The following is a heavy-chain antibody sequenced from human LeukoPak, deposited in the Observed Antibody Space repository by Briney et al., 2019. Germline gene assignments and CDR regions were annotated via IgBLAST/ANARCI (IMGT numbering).Heavy chain of an antibody. V-gene: IGHV1-18*01. D-gene: IGHD3-3*01. J-gene: IGHJ4*02. CDR3: ARDPNHYDFWSGYSDY. CDR2: ISAYNGNT. CDR1: GYTFTSYG. Sequence: GASVKVSCKASGYTFTSYGTSWVRQAPGQGLEWMGWISAYNGNTNYAQKLQGRVTITTDTSTSTAYMELRSLRSDDTAVYYCARDPNHYDFWSGYSDYWGQGTLVTVSS.